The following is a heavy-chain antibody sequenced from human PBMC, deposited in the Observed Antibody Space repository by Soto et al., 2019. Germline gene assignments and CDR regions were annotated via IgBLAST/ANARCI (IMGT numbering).Heavy chain of an antibody. Sequence: SVKVSCKASGGTFSSYAISWVRQAPGQGLEWMGGIIPIFGTANYAQKFQGRVTITADESTSTAYMELSSLRSEDTAVYYCARVKYYDFWSGYYKVLERRGGGMDVWGQGTTVTVSS. D-gene: IGHD3-3*01. CDR1: GGTFSSYA. J-gene: IGHJ6*02. CDR3: ARVKYYDFWSGYYKVLERRGGGMDV. V-gene: IGHV1-69*13. CDR2: IIPIFGTA.